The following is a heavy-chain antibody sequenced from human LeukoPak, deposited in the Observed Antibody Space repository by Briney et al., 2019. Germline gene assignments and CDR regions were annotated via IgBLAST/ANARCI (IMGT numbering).Heavy chain of an antibody. Sequence: SDTLSLICAVYGGSFSRYYWSWIRHPPAKGLEWIVEINHSGSTNYNPSLKSRVTISVDTSKNQFSLKLSSVTAADTAVYYCAKSNGYGLVDIWGQGTMVTVSS. J-gene: IGHJ3*02. CDR1: GGSFSRYY. V-gene: IGHV4-34*01. CDR3: AKSNGYGLVDI. D-gene: IGHD3-10*01. CDR2: INHSGST.